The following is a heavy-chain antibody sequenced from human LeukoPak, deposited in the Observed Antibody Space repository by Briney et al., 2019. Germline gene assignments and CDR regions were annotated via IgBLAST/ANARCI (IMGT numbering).Heavy chain of an antibody. CDR1: GGSISSYY. V-gene: IGHV4-59*01. D-gene: IGHD6-25*01. Sequence: SQTLSLICSVSGGSISSYYWSWIRQPPGKGLEWIGYNYYSGSTNYNPSLKSRVTISVDTSKNQFSLKLSSVTAADTAVYYCASARLGSGLEGAFDIWGQGTMVTVSS. J-gene: IGHJ3*02. CDR3: ASARLGSGLEGAFDI. CDR2: NYYSGST.